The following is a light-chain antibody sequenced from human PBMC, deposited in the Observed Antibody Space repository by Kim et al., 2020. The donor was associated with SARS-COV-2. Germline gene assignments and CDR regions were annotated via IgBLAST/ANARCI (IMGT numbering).Light chain of an antibody. V-gene: IGLV3-21*01. CDR1: NIGRKS. Sequence: SYELTQPPSVSVAPGKTARITCGGNNIGRKSAYWYQQKPGQAPVLVIYYDSDRPSGIPERFSGSNSGNTATLTISRVQAGDEADYYCQAWDSSSAYRVFG. CDR3: QAWDSSSAYRV. J-gene: IGLJ3*02. CDR2: YDS.